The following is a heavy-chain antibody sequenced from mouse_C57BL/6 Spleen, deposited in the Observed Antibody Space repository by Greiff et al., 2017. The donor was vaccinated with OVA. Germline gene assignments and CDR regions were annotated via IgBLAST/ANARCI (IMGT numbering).Heavy chain of an antibody. V-gene: IGHV1-26*01. CDR2: INPNNGGT. D-gene: IGHD1-1*01. CDR3: ARDHYGSIDY. CDR1: GYTFTDYY. J-gene: IGHJ2*01. Sequence: VQLQQSGPELVKPGASVKISCKASGYTFTDYYMNWVKQSHGKSLEWIGDINPNNGGTSYNQKFKGKATLTVDKSSSTAYMELRSLTSEDSAGYCCARDHYGSIDYWGQGTTLTVSS.